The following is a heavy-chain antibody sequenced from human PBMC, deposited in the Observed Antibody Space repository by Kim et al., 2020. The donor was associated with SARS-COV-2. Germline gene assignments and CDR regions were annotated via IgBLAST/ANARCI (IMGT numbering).Heavy chain of an antibody. D-gene: IGHD1-26*01. V-gene: IGHV4-59*01. J-gene: IGHJ4*02. Sequence: SETLSLTCTVSGGSIGSFYWSWIRQPPGKGLEWIGYIYYSGSTKYNPSLESRVTISVDTSKNQFSLKLTSVTAADTAVYYCARQVGATSPLGYWGQGTLV. CDR2: IYYSGST. CDR3: ARQVGATSPLGY. CDR1: GGSIGSFY.